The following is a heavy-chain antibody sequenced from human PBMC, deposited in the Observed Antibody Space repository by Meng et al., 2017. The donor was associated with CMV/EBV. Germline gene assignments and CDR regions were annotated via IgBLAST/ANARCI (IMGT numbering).Heavy chain of an antibody. V-gene: IGHV2-5*02. CDR2: IYWDDDK. Sequence: TLKAAVPTLVKPQTTPTLTCTFSGFSLSTSGVGVGRIRQPPGKALEWLALIYWDDDKRYSPSLKSRLTITKDTSKNQVVLTMTNMDPVDTATYYCAHSNVFVTTVTSFDYWGQGTLVTVSS. J-gene: IGHJ4*02. D-gene: IGHD4-17*01. CDR1: GFSLSTSGVG. CDR3: AHSNVFVTTVTSFDY.